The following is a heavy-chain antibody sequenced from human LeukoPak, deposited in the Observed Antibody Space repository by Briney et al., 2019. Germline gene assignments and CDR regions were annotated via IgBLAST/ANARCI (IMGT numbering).Heavy chain of an antibody. CDR1: GFTFSNYA. J-gene: IGHJ4*02. CDR3: VKGSLGDHPHYFDV. Sequence: GASLRLSCVASGFTFSNYAMGWVRQSPGKGLECVSFIRNSGERIDYAGCVKGRCSMSRDNSENTIHLQMNTLRVDDTAMYFCVKGSLGDHPHYFDVWGPGTLVTVS. D-gene: IGHD4-17*01. V-gene: IGHV3-23*01. CDR2: IRNSGERI.